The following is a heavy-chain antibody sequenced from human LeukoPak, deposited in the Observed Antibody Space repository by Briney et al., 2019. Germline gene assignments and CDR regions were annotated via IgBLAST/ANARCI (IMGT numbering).Heavy chain of an antibody. D-gene: IGHD2-2*01. CDR2: TYYRSKWYN. Sequence: SQTLSLTCAISGDSVSSNSAAWNWIRQSPSRGLEWLGRTYYRSKWYNDYAVSVKSRITINPDTSKNQFSLQLNSVTPEDTAVYYCARGNCSSTSCLYYYYYGMDVWGKGTTATVSS. J-gene: IGHJ6*04. CDR1: GDSVSSNSAA. CDR3: ARGNCSSTSCLYYYYYGMDV. V-gene: IGHV6-1*01.